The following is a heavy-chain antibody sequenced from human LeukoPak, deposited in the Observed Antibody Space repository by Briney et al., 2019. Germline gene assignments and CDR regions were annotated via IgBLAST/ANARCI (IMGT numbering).Heavy chain of an antibody. CDR3: ARSAPGSYFDY. V-gene: IGHV3-23*01. D-gene: IGHD1-14*01. Sequence: GGSLRLSCAASGLTFSSYAVSWVRLASGKGLEWVSSISGSGGSTYYADSVKGRFTISRDNAKNSLYLQMNSLRAEDTAVYYCARSAPGSYFDYWGQGTLVTVSS. CDR1: GLTFSSYA. CDR2: ISGSGGST. J-gene: IGHJ4*02.